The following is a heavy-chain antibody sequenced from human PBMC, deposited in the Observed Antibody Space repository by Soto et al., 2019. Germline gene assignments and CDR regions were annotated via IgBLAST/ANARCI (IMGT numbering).Heavy chain of an antibody. CDR1: GFTFTGAY. D-gene: IGHD1-26*01. Sequence: ASVKLSCKASGFTFTGAYTRWLRQARGQGLEWMGWINPNSGDTKYTQKFQDWVTMSRDTSITTAYMELTSLRSDDKAVYYCARAWGYSGTYQFSFDYWGQGTLVTVSS. CDR3: ARAWGYSGTYQFSFDY. J-gene: IGHJ4*02. V-gene: IGHV1-2*04. CDR2: INPNSGDT.